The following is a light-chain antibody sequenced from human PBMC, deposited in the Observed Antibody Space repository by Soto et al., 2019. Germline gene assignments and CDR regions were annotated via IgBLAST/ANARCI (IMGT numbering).Light chain of an antibody. J-gene: IGKJ1*01. CDR1: QSFRSDY. CDR3: QQYGGSPWT. V-gene: IGKV3-20*01. CDR2: GAS. Sequence: EIVLTQSPGTLSLSPGARATLSCRASQSFRSDYLAWYQQKPGQAPRLLIYGASSRAPDISARFSGSGSGTDFTLTISRLEPEDFAVYYCQQYGGSPWTFGQGTKVDI.